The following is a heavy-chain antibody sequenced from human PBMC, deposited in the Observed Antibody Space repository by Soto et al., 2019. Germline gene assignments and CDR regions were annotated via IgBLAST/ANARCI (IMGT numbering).Heavy chain of an antibody. J-gene: IGHJ4*02. D-gene: IGHD1-7*01. CDR1: GYTFTSYG. Sequence: ASGKVSCKASGYTFTSYGISWVRQAPGQGLEWMGWISAYNGNTNYAQKLQGRVTMTIDTSTSTAYMELRSLRSDDTAVYYCATSRTGTIPPAYWGQGTLVTVSS. CDR3: ATSRTGTIPPAY. CDR2: ISAYNGNT. V-gene: IGHV1-18*01.